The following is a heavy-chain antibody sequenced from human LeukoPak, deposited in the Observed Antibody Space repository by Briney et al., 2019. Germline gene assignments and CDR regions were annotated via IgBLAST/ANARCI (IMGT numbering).Heavy chain of an antibody. CDR2: ISGSGSTI. D-gene: IGHD3-16*01. Sequence: GGSLRLSCAASGFTFSSYEMNWVRQAPGKGLEWLSYISGSGSTIYYADSVKGRFTIFRDNAKNSLYLQMNSLRAEDTALYSCARGVWGRHFDHWGQGALVTVSS. CDR3: ARGVWGRHFDH. CDR1: GFTFSSYE. J-gene: IGHJ4*02. V-gene: IGHV3-48*03.